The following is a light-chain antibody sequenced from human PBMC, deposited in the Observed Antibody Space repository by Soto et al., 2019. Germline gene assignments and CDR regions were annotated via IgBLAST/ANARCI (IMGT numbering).Light chain of an antibody. CDR1: QSISSW. J-gene: IGKJ1*01. CDR2: KAS. CDR3: QQYDGYSGRT. Sequence: DIQMTQSPSTLSASVGDRVTITCRASQSISSWLAWYQQKPGKAPKILIYKASTLESGVPSRFSGTGSGTEFTLTISSLQPDDFATYYCQQYDGYSGRTFGQGTKVEIK. V-gene: IGKV1-5*03.